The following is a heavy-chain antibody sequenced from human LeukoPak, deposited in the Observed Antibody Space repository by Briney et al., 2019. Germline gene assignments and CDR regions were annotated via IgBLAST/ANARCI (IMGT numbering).Heavy chain of an antibody. D-gene: IGHD3-10*01. CDR3: ARAEEGGSGSYYAYDAFDI. Sequence: SETLSLTCAVYGGSLSGYYWVWIRQPPEKGLEWIGEINHSGSATYNPSLKSRVTISVDTSKNQFSLKLSSVTAADTAVYYCARAEEGGSGSYYAYDAFDIWGQGTMVTVSS. V-gene: IGHV4-34*01. CDR1: GGSLSGYY. J-gene: IGHJ3*02. CDR2: INHSGSA.